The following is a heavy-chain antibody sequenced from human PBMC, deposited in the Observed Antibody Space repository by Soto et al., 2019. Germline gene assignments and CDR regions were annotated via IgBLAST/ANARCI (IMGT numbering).Heavy chain of an antibody. D-gene: IGHD3-16*02. CDR1: EGTFNTYA. V-gene: IGHV1-69*01. CDR3: TRSIGSGGVIGGFDY. J-gene: IGHJ4*02. CDR2: ILPMFDTP. Sequence: QVQLVQSETEVKKPGSAVKVSCKASEGTFNTYAMNWVRQAPGQGLEWMGGILPMFDTPRYAQKFQGRVTITVDESTTTAYMELSSLRSDDTAVYYCTRSIGSGGVIGGFDYWGQGTLVTVSS.